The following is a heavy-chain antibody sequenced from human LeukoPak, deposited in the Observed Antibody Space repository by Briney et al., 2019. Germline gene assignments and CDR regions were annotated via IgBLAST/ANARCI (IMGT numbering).Heavy chain of an antibody. J-gene: IGHJ4*02. CDR2: INPSGGGT. CDR3: ARPTTSHYPFDY. D-gene: IGHD2-2*01. CDR1: GYTFTSYY. V-gene: IGHV1-46*01. Sequence: ASVKVSCKASGYTFTSYYMHWVRQAPGQGLEWMGIINPSGGGTSYAQKFQGRATMTRDTSTSTVYMELSSLRSEDTAVYYCARPTTSHYPFDYWGQGTLVTVSS.